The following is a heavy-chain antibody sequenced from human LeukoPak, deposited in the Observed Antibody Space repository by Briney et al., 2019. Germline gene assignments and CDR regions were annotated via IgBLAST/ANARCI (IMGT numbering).Heavy chain of an antibody. V-gene: IGHV4-59*12. CDR1: GGSISSYY. Sequence: SETLSLTCTVSGGSISSYYWSWIRQPPGKGLEWIGYIYYSGSTNCDPSLKSRVTISVDTSKNQFSLKLSSVTAADTAVYYCARSGILTGYYQYWGQGTLVTVSS. J-gene: IGHJ4*02. CDR3: ARSGILTGYYQY. D-gene: IGHD3-9*01. CDR2: IYYSGST.